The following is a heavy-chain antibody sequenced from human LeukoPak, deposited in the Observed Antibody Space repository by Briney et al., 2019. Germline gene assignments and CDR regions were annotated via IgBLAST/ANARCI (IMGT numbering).Heavy chain of an antibody. Sequence: SQTLSLTCTVPGNSISSGDNYWSWIRQPAGKGLEWIGRIYTSGSTNYNPSLKSRVTLSGDTSKNQFSLRLSSVTAADTAVYYCARASYSYDINGWVPFDYWGQGTLVTVSS. D-gene: IGHD3-22*01. CDR2: IYTSGST. V-gene: IGHV4-61*02. CDR3: ARASYSYDINGWVPFDY. J-gene: IGHJ4*02. CDR1: GNSISSGDNY.